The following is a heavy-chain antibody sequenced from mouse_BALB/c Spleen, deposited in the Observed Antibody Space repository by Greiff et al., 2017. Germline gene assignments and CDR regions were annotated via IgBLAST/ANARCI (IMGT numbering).Heavy chain of an antibody. Sequence: QVQLQQSGPGLVAPSQSLSITCTVSGFSLTGYGVNWVRQPPGKGLEWLGMIWGDGSTDYNSALKSRLSISKDNSKSQVFLKMNSLQTDDTARYYCARDVPIYYYGSSDHAMDYWGQGTSVTVSS. CDR1: GFSLTGYG. CDR2: IWGDGST. J-gene: IGHJ4*01. D-gene: IGHD1-1*01. V-gene: IGHV2-6-7*01. CDR3: ARDVPIYYYGSSDHAMDY.